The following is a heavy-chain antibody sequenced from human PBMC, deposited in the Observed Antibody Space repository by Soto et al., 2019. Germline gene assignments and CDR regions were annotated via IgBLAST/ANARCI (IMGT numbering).Heavy chain of an antibody. V-gene: IGHV4-31*03. CDR1: GGSISSGGYY. Sequence: PSETLSLTCTVSGGSISSGGYYWSWIRQHPGKGLEWIGYIYYSGSTYYNPSLKSRVTISVDTSKNQFSLKLSSVTAVDTAVYYCARVTSSILGTQVDYWGQGTLVTVSS. D-gene: IGHD3-9*01. CDR3: ARVTSSILGTQVDY. CDR2: IYYSGST. J-gene: IGHJ4*02.